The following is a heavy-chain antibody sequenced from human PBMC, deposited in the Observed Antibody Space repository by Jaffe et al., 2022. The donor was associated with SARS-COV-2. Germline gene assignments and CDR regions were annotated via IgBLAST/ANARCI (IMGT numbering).Heavy chain of an antibody. CDR2: ISANSVYI. CDR1: GFTFSSYA. D-gene: IGHD6-19*01. J-gene: IGHJ4*02. V-gene: IGHV3-21*01. CDR3: ATVATTSGWREGRIDY. Sequence: EVQLLESGGGLVKPGGSLRLSCAASGFTFSSYAMNWVRQAPGKGLEWVSSISANSVYIYYTDSMKGRFTISRDNARNSLYLQMNGLSAEDTAVYYCATVATTSGWREGRIDYWGQGTLVTVSS.